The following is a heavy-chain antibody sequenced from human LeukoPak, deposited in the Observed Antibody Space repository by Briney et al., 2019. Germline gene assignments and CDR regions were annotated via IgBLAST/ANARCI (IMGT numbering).Heavy chain of an antibody. J-gene: IGHJ4*02. CDR1: GGTFISYA. CDR3: AKDYTRTDPDY. Sequence: GASVKVSCKASGGTFISYAISWVRQAPGQGLEWMGGIIPIFGTANYAQKFQGRVTITADESTSTAYMELSSLRAEDTAVYYCAKDYTRTDPDYWGQGTLVTVSS. V-gene: IGHV1-69*13. CDR2: IIPIFGTA. D-gene: IGHD3/OR15-3a*01.